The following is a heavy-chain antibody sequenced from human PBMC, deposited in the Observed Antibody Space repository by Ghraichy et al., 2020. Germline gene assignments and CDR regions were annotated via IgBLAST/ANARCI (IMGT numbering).Heavy chain of an antibody. CDR2: IWSGGSYK. V-gene: IGHV3-33*01. D-gene: IGHD1-1*01. CDR1: GFTFSNYG. Sequence: GESLNISCAASGFTFSNYGMHWVRQAPGKGLEWVAVIWSGGSYKYYADSVKGRFTISRDNSKNTLYLQMNSLRAEDTAVYYCTRDNGVGGWNDSLYCIDYWGQGTLVTVSS. J-gene: IGHJ4*02. CDR3: TRDNGVGGWNDSLYCIDY.